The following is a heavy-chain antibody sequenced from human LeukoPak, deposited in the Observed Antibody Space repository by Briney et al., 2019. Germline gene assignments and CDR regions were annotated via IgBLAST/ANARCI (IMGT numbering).Heavy chain of an antibody. CDR3: ARGSGDSSSSEYYYYYGMDV. D-gene: IGHD6-13*01. Sequence: GGSLRLSCAASGFTVSSNYMSWVRQAPGKGLEWVSVIYSGGSTYYADSVKGRFTISRDNSKNTLYLQMNSLRAEDTAVYYCARGSGDSSSSEYYYYYGMDVWGQGTTVTVSS. J-gene: IGHJ6*02. CDR1: GFTVSSNY. CDR2: IYSGGST. V-gene: IGHV3-66*01.